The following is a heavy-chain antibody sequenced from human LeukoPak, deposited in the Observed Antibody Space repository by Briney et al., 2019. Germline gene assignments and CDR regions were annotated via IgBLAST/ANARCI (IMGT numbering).Heavy chain of an antibody. Sequence: GESLKISCKASGYSFTNFWIAWVRQMPGKGLEWMGIMSAGNSDTRYSPSFQGQVTFSGDKSTSTAYLQWSSLQASDTAIYYCARTSGLVGARTGWDYFDYWGQGTLVTVSS. CDR3: ARTSGLVGARTGWDYFDY. V-gene: IGHV5-51*01. CDR2: MSAGNSDT. D-gene: IGHD1-26*01. J-gene: IGHJ4*02. CDR1: GYSFTNFW.